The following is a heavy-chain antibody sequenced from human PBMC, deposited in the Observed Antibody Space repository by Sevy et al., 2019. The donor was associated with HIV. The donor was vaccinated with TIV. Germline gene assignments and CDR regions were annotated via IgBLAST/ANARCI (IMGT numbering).Heavy chain of an antibody. CDR2: ISVYKGNT. V-gene: IGHV1-18*01. Sequence: ASVKVSCKASGYTFTSYGISWVRQAPGQGLEWMGWISVYKGNTNYAQKVQGRGTLTTETSTSTVYLELRSLGSDDTAVYYCARGPEAWSGYYYHYYGMDVWGQGTTVTVSS. D-gene: IGHD3-3*01. J-gene: IGHJ6*02. CDR3: ARGPEAWSGYYYHYYGMDV. CDR1: GYTFTSYG.